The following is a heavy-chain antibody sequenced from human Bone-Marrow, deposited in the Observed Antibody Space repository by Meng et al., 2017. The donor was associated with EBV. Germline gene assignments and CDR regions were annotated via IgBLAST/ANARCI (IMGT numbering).Heavy chain of an antibody. CDR3: ASEAAGAF. D-gene: IGHD6-13*01. CDR2: INAYDSRT. Sequence: QVQLVQLGGEVKKPGASVKVSCKASGYTFTNYGLTWVRQAPGQGLEWMGWINAYDSRTIYAQKFQDRVTMTTDTSTATAYMELNGLRSDDTAVYYCASEAAGAFWGQGTLVTVSS. CDR1: GYTFTNYG. V-gene: IGHV1-18*04. J-gene: IGHJ4*02.